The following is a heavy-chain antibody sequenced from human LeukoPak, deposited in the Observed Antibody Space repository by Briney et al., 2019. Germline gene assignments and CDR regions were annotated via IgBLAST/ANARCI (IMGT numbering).Heavy chain of an antibody. V-gene: IGHV4-39*01. CDR2: RYYSGNT. Sequence: SETLSLTCTVSGGSISSSSYFWGWIRQPPGRGLEWIGGRYYSGNTYYNPSLKSRVTISVDTSKNQFSLKLSPVTAADTAVYYCATSHDYGDYWGQGTLVTVSS. CDR1: GGSISSSSYF. J-gene: IGHJ4*02. CDR3: ATSHDYGDY.